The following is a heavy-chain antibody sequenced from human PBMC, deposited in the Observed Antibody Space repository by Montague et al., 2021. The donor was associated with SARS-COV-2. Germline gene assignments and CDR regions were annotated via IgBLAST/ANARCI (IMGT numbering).Heavy chain of an antibody. CDR2: ISWNSGNI. CDR1: GFTFGNYD. Sequence: SLRLSCAASGFTFGNYDMHWVRQAPGKGLEWVSGISWNSGNIYYADSVKGRFTISRDNAKNSLYLQMNSLRAEDTALYYCAFYVDYALDYWGQGTLVTVSS. J-gene: IGHJ4*02. V-gene: IGHV3-9*01. D-gene: IGHD4-17*01. CDR3: AFYVDYALDY.